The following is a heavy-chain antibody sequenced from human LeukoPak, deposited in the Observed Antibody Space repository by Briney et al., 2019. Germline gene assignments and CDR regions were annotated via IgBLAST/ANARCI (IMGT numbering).Heavy chain of an antibody. D-gene: IGHD4-17*01. V-gene: IGHV1-2*02. CDR2: INPNSGGT. CDR1: GYTFTGYY. J-gene: IGHJ2*01. CDR3: AKYLRYGDYVDGYFDL. Sequence: GASVKVSCKASGYTFTGYYMHWVRQAPGQGLEWMGWINPNSGGTNYAQKLQGRVTMTTDTSTSTAYMELRSLRSDDTAVYYCAKYLRYGDYVDGYFDLWGRGTLVTVSS.